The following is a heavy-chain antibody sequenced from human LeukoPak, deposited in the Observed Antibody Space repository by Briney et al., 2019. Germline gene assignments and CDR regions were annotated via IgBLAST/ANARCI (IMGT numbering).Heavy chain of an antibody. CDR3: VRGPHIAATSY. Sequence: GGSLRLSCAASGFVFRNYFMSWVRQAPGKGLEWVANIKQDGSEKQYVDSVEGRFAISRDNAKKSLYLQINTLRAEDTAVYYCVRGPHIAATSYWGQGTLVTVSS. V-gene: IGHV3-7*03. J-gene: IGHJ4*02. CDR2: IKQDGSEK. D-gene: IGHD6-25*01. CDR1: GFVFRNYF.